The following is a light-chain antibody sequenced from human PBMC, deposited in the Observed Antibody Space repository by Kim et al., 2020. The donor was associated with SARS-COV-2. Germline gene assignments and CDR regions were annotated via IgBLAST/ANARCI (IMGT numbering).Light chain of an antibody. J-gene: IGLJ1*01. Sequence: SCNIASHGTISAVGGKNYGTWYQQHPRKPPNHMIYGVSKRPSGVHDRFSGSKSGDTASLSISGLQAEDEADDYCCSYAGSYTNYVFGTGTKVTVL. CDR1: ISAVGGKNY. CDR3: CSYAGSYTNYV. V-gene: IGLV2-11*01. CDR2: GVS.